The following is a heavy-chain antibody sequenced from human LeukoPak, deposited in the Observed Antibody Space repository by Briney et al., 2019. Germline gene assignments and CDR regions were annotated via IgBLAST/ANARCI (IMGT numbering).Heavy chain of an antibody. CDR2: ISSSSSYI. CDR1: GFTVSSNY. V-gene: IGHV3-21*01. J-gene: IGHJ5*02. CDR3: ARGVATISPLVPYDP. Sequence: GGSLRLSCAATGFTVSSNYMNWVRQAPGKGLEWVSSISSSSSYIYYADSVKGRFTISRDNAKNSLYLQMNSLRAEDTAVYYCARGVATISPLVPYDPWGQGTLVTVSS. D-gene: IGHD5-12*01.